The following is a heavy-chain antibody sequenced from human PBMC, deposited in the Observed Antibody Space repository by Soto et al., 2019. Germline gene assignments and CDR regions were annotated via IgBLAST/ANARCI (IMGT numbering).Heavy chain of an antibody. D-gene: IGHD7-27*01. Sequence: EVQLVESGGGLVQPGGSLRLSCATSGFILSDCAMNWVRQAPGKGLEWVSYISSSSSVIDYADSVKGRFTVSRDNARNSLYLQMHSLRAEDTAVYYCARDLSWGSNWYYYMHVWGKGTTVTVSS. CDR3: ARDLSWGSNWYYYMHV. CDR1: GFILSDCA. CDR2: ISSSSSVI. V-gene: IGHV3-48*01. J-gene: IGHJ6*03.